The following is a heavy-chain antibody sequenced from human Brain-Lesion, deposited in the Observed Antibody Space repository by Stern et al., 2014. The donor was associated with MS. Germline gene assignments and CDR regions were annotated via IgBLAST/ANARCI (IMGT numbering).Heavy chain of an antibody. V-gene: IGHV1-2*04. CDR3: ATYYYDSTGYNDF. D-gene: IGHD3-22*01. CDR1: GYTFTGYY. CDR2: INPEIGGT. J-gene: IGHJ4*02. Sequence: QVQLVQSGAEVKKPGASVKVSCKASGYTFTGYYMHWVRQAPGQGLEWMGWINPEIGGTNYAQKFQGWVTMTRDTSINTAYMELSRLRSDDTAVYYCATYYYDSTGYNDFWGQGTLVTVSS.